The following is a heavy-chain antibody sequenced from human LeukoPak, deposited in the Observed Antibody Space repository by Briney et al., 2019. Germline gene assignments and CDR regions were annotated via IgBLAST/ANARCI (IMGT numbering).Heavy chain of an antibody. D-gene: IGHD3-10*01. CDR1: GYTFTSYY. J-gene: IGHJ6*02. CDR3: ARDLRGGNYGMDV. V-gene: IGHV1-46*01. CDR2: INPSGGST. Sequence: ASVKVSCKASGYTFTSYYMHWVRQAPGQGLEWMGIINPSGGSTSYAQKFQGRVTTTRDTSTSTVYMELSSLRSEDTAVYYCARDLRGGNYGMDVWGQGTTVTVSS.